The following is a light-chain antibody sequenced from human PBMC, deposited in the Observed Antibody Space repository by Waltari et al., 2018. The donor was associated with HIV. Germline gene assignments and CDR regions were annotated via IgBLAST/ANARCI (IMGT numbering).Light chain of an antibody. J-gene: IGKJ4*01. CDR3: QQYNNWPLT. CDR1: QSVSSH. CDR2: GAS. Sequence: MTQSPSTLSASVGDRVTLSCGASQSVSSHLAWYQQKAGQPPRLLIYGASTRATDIPARFSGSGSGTEFTLTISSLQSEDFAVYYCQQYNNWPLTFGGGTKVEIK. V-gene: IGKV3-15*01.